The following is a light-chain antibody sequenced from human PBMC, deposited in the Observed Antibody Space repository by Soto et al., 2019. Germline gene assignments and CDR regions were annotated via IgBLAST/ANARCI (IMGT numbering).Light chain of an antibody. CDR2: GAS. V-gene: IGKV3-20*01. CDR3: QQYGSSQET. CDR1: QSVSSSY. Sequence: EVVLTQSPSTLSLSPGERATLSCRASQSVSSSYLACYQQKPGQAPRLLIYGASSRATGIPDRFSGSGSGTAFTLTISRLEPEDFAVYYCQQYGSSQETFG. J-gene: IGKJ1*01.